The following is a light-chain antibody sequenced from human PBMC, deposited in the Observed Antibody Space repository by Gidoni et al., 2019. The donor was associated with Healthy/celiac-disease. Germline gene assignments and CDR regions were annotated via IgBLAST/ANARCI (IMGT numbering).Light chain of an antibody. Sequence: SSELTQPPSVSVSPGQTARITCSGDSLPKKYAYWYQQKSGQAPVLVIYEDSKRPSGIPERFSGSSSGTMATLTISGAQVEDEADYYCYSTDSSDYHRVFGGGTKLTVL. V-gene: IGLV3-10*01. CDR3: YSTDSSDYHRV. CDR2: EDS. CDR1: SLPKKY. J-gene: IGLJ3*02.